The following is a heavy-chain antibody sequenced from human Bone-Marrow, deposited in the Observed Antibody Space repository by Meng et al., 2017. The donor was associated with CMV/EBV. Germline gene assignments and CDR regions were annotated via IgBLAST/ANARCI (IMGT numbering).Heavy chain of an antibody. D-gene: IGHD3-3*01. CDR2: IYHSGST. Sequence: GSLRPSCTVSGYSISSGYYWGWIRQPPGKGLEWIGSIYHSGSTYYNPPLKSRVTISVDTSKNQFSLKLSSVTAADTAVYYCARGTTIFGVALIGYWGQGTLVTVSS. CDR1: GYSISSGYY. CDR3: ARGTTIFGVALIGY. V-gene: IGHV4-38-2*02. J-gene: IGHJ4*02.